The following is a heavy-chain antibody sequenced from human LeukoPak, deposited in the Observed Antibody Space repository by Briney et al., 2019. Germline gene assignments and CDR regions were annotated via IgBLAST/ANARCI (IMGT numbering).Heavy chain of an antibody. V-gene: IGHV1-8*01. D-gene: IGHD4-23*01. CDR2: MNPNSGNT. CDR3: ARGPNKSDGGNSGSAWFDP. J-gene: IGHJ5*02. Sequence: ASVKVSCKASGYTFTTYDINWVRQATGQGLEWMGWMNPNSGNTGYAQKFQGRVTMTRNTSMSTACMELSSLRSEDTAVYYCARGPNKSDGGNSGSAWFDPWGQGTLVTVSS. CDR1: GYTFTTYD.